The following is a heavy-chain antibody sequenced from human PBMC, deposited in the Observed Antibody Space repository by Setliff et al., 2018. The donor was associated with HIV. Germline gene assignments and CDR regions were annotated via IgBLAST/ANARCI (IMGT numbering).Heavy chain of an antibody. D-gene: IGHD2-2*01. CDR2: IYHSEYT. J-gene: IGHJ6*02. V-gene: IGHV4-4*02. CDR3: ARGHCSGTNCYGVDYYGMDV. CDR1: GGSISSDNW. Sequence: SETLSLTCAVSGGSISSDNWWTWVRQPPGKGLEWIGEIYHSEYTNYNASLKSRVSMSVDKSKNQFSLKLTSVTAADTAVYDCARGHCSGTNCYGVDYYGMDVWGQGTTVTVSS.